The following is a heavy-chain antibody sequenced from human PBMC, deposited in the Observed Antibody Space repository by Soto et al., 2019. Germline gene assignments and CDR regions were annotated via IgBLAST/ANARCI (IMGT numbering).Heavy chain of an antibody. CDR2: ISGSGGST. Sequence: PGGSLRLSCAASGFTFSSYAMSWVRQAPGKGLEWVSAISGSGGSTYYADSVKGRFTISRDNSKNTLYLQMNSLRAEDTAVYYCAKDQNLAARHYYYGMDVWGQGTTVTVSS. CDR1: GFTFSSYA. J-gene: IGHJ6*02. CDR3: AKDQNLAARHYYYGMDV. V-gene: IGHV3-23*01. D-gene: IGHD6-6*01.